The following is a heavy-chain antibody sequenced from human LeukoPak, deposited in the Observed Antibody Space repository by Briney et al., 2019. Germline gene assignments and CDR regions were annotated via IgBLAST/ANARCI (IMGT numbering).Heavy chain of an antibody. Sequence: PSETLSLTCTVSGVPIRSYYWRWIRQPPRKGLDWSGYIYYIGSTHYNPSLTSRVTISVDTSKNQFSLELSSVTAEETAVYYCARIRGDSSGYSPAGAFDIWGQGTMVTVSS. J-gene: IGHJ3*02. CDR3: ARIRGDSSGYSPAGAFDI. CDR1: GVPIRSYY. CDR2: IYYIGST. D-gene: IGHD3-22*01. V-gene: IGHV4-59*08.